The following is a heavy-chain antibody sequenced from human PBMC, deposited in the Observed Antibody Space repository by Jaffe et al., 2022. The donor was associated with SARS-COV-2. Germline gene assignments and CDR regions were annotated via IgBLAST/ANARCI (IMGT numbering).Heavy chain of an antibody. J-gene: IGHJ6*03. CDR2: IYYSGST. D-gene: IGHD6-19*01. V-gene: IGHV4-39*01. CDR1: GGSISSSSYY. CDR3: ARRSSRDAYMDV. Sequence: QLQLQESGPGLVKPSETLSLTCTVSGGSISSSSYYWGWIRQPPGKGLEWIGSIYYSGSTYYNPSLKSRVTISVDTSKNQFSLKLSSVTAADTAVYYCARRSSRDAYMDVWGKGTTVTVSS.